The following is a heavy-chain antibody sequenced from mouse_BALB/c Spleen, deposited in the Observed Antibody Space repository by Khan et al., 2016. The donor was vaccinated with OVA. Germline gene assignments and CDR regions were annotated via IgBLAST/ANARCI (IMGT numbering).Heavy chain of an antibody. CDR2: INTYTGEP. CDR1: GCIFTNYG. J-gene: IGHJ4*01. CDR3: ARTLYGSGYDYAMDY. Sequence: QVQLKQSGPELKKPGETVKISCKASGCIFTNYGMTWVKQAPGKGLKWMGWINTYTGEPTYADDFKGRFAFSLETSANTAHLQINNLKNEDTATYFCARTLYGSGYDYAMDYWGQGTSVTVSS. V-gene: IGHV9-3-1*01. D-gene: IGHD1-1*01.